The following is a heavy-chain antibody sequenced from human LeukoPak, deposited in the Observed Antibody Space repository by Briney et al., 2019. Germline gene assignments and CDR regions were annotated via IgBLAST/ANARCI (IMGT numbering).Heavy chain of an antibody. J-gene: IGHJ1*01. CDR3: ARGHYELWY. V-gene: IGHV3-11*06. Sequence: GGSLRLSCAASGLXFSDYYMSWIRQAPGKGLEWVSYISTSSSYTNYADSVKGRFTISRDDAKNSLYLQMNSLRAEDTAVYYCARGHYELWYWGQGTLVTVSS. D-gene: IGHD3-16*01. CDR2: ISTSSSYT. CDR1: GLXFSDYY.